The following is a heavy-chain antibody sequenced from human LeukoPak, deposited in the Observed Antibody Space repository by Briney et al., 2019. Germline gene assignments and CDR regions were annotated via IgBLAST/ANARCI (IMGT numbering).Heavy chain of an antibody. CDR3: ARDNMNYYAPDY. CDR2: IRSKALYGTR. D-gene: IGHD1-7*01. Sequence: PGGSLRLSCAASGFNFVGYAINWVRQAPGQGLEWVGSIRSKALYGTREYAASVEGRFTISRDDSKGIAYLQMNTLKIEDTAVYYCARDNMNYYAPDYWGQGTLVAVSS. V-gene: IGHV3-49*04. CDR1: GFNFVGYA. J-gene: IGHJ4*02.